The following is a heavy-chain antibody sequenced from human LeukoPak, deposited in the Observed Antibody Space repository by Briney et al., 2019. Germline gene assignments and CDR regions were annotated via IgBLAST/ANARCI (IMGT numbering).Heavy chain of an antibody. CDR1: GFTFSTYS. J-gene: IGHJ4*02. V-gene: IGHV3-48*01. CDR3: ARDDPGGEPNYFDD. D-gene: IGHD1-14*01. Sequence: GGSLRLSCAASGFTFSTYSMNWVRQAPGKGLEWISYISSSSNTMYYADSVKGRFTISRDNAKNSLYLQMNSLRAEDTAVYYCARDDPGGEPNYFDDWGQGTLVTVSS. CDR2: ISSSSNTM.